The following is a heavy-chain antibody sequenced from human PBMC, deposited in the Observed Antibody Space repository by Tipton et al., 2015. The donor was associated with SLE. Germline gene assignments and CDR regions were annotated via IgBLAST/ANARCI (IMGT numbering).Heavy chain of an antibody. J-gene: IGHJ4*02. V-gene: IGHV4-59*07. Sequence: TLSLTCSVSGVSISTYFWSWIRQPPGTGLEWIGDIYDSGSANSSPSLKSRVTISLDTSKSQFSLRLSSVAAADTAVYYCATVGGDYWGQGILVTVSS. D-gene: IGHD3-10*01. CDR3: ATVGGDY. CDR2: IYDSGSA. CDR1: GVSISTYF.